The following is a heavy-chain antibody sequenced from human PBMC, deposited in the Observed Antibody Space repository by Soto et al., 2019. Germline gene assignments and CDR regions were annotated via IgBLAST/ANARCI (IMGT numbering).Heavy chain of an antibody. CDR2: IWYDGSNK. Sequence: QVQLVESGGGAVQPGRSLRLSCAASGFTFSSYGMHWVRQAPGKGLEWVAVIWYDGSNKYYADSVKGRFTISRDNSKNTLYLQMNSLRAEDTAVYYCAREGPPSKQCLPRYFQHWGQGTLVTVSS. CDR1: GFTFSSYG. D-gene: IGHD4-4*01. CDR3: AREGPPSKQCLPRYFQH. J-gene: IGHJ1*01. V-gene: IGHV3-33*01.